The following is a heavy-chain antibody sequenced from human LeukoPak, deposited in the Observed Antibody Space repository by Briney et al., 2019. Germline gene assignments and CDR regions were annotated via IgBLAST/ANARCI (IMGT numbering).Heavy chain of an antibody. CDR3: ARSSQYYDFWSGYYKGDDAFDI. CDR2: SNAGNGNT. D-gene: IGHD3-3*01. CDR1: GYTFTSYA. Sequence: ASVKVSCKASGYTFTSYAMHWVRRAPGQRLEWMGWSNAGNGNTKYSQEFQGRVTITRDTSASTAYMELSSLRSEDMAVYYCARSSQYYDFWSGYYKGDDAFDIWGQGTMVTVSS. J-gene: IGHJ3*02. V-gene: IGHV1-3*02.